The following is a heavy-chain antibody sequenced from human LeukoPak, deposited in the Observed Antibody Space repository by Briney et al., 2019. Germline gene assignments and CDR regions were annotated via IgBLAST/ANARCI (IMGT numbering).Heavy chain of an antibody. Sequence: GGSLRLSCAASGFTFSSYWMHWVRQAPGKGLVWVSRINSDGSSTTYADSVKGRFTISRDNSKNTVYLQMNSLRAEDTALYYCAKAGPALVLVAARFDYWGQGALVTVSS. CDR3: AKAGPALVLVAARFDY. CDR1: GFTFSSYW. CDR2: INSDGSST. D-gene: IGHD2-15*01. J-gene: IGHJ4*02. V-gene: IGHV3-74*03.